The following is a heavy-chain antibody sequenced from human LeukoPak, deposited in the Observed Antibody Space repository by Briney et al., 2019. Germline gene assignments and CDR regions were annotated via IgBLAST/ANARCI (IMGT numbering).Heavy chain of an antibody. CDR2: ISGSGGST. D-gene: IGHD5-24*01. CDR3: AKGKFLVGGRDGCFEN. Sequence: PGGTLRLSCAASGFTFSSYGMSWVRQAPGKGLEWVSAISGSGGSTYYADSVKGRFTISRDNSKNTLYLQMNSLRAEDTAVYYWAKGKFLVGGRDGCFENWGQGTMVTVSS. CDR1: GFTFSSYG. J-gene: IGHJ3*02. V-gene: IGHV3-23*01.